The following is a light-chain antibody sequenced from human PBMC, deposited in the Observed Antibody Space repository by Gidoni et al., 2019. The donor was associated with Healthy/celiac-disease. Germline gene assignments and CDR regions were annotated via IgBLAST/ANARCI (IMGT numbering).Light chain of an antibody. CDR1: QGISNY. J-gene: IGKJ3*01. V-gene: IGKV1-27*01. CDR2: AAS. CDR3: RKYNSASLT. Sequence: DIQMTQSPSSLSASVGDRVTITCRASQGISNYLALYQQKPGKVPNLLIYAASTLQSGVTSRFSGSGSGTEFTLTISSLQPEDVATYYCRKYNSASLTFFPGTKVDIK.